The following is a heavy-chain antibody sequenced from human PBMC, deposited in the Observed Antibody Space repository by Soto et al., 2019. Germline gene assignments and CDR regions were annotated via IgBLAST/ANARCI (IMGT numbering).Heavy chain of an antibody. CDR2: IKSKTDGGTT. D-gene: IGHD6-6*01. Sequence: GGSLRLSCAASGFTFSNAWMSWVRQAPGKGLEWVGRIKSKTDGGTTDYAAPVKGRFTISRDDSKNTLYLQMNSLKTEDTAVYYCTTEKDSSSPLNMDVWGKGTTVTVSS. J-gene: IGHJ6*03. V-gene: IGHV3-15*01. CDR3: TTEKDSSSPLNMDV. CDR1: GFTFSNAW.